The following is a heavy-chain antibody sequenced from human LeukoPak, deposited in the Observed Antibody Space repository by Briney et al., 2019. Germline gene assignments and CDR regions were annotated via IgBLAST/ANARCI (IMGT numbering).Heavy chain of an antibody. CDR2: INSDGTST. CDR3: VRGGGADRPYGLDV. CDR1: GFTFSSYS. D-gene: IGHD6-6*01. Sequence: GGSLRLSCAASGFTFSSYSMNWVRQAPGKGPVWVSRINSDGTSTTYADPVKGRFTISRDSAKNTVYLQMNSLRAEDTAVYYCVRGGGADRPYGLDVWGQGTTVTVSS. J-gene: IGHJ6*02. V-gene: IGHV3-74*01.